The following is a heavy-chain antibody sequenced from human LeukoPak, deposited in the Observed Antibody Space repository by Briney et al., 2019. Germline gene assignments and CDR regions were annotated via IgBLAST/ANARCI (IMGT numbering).Heavy chain of an antibody. Sequence: GGSLRLSCAASGFTFSNYWMSWVRQAPGKGLEWVANIKQDGSEKYYVDSVKGRFTISRDNAKNSLYLQMNSLRAEDTAVYYCARDHGSTVVTPVDYWGQGTLVTVSS. J-gene: IGHJ4*02. V-gene: IGHV3-7*01. CDR1: GFTFSNYW. CDR3: ARDHGSTVVTPVDY. D-gene: IGHD4-23*01. CDR2: IKQDGSEK.